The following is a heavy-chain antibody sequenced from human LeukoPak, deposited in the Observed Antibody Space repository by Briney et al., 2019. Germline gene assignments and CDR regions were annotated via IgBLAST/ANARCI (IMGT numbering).Heavy chain of an antibody. CDR1: GFTFSDYY. CDR3: ARDIPLLRYFDWFPF. D-gene: IGHD3-9*01. CDR2: ISSSGSTI. J-gene: IGHJ4*02. Sequence: PGGSLRLSCAASGFTFSDYYMSWIRQAPGKGLEWVSYISSSGSTICYADSVKGRFTISRDNAKNSLYLQMNSLRAEDTAVYYCARDIPLLRYFDWFPFWGQGTLVTVSS. V-gene: IGHV3-11*01.